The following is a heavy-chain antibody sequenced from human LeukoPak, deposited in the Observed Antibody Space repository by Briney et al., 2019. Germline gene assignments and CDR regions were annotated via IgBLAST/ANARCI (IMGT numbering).Heavy chain of an antibody. CDR1: GYTFTSYD. Sequence: ASVKVSCKASGYTFTSYDINWVRQATAQGLEWMGWMNPSSGNTGYAQKFQGRVTITRNTSISTAYMELSSLRSEDTAVYYCARVGVRGTSRHRFDPWGQGTLVTVSS. J-gene: IGHJ5*02. V-gene: IGHV1-8*03. CDR2: MNPSSGNT. CDR3: ARVGVRGTSRHRFDP. D-gene: IGHD2-2*01.